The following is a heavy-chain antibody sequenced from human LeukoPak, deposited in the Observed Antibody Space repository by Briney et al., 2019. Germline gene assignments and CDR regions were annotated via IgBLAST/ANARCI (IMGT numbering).Heavy chain of an antibody. V-gene: IGHV1-2*02. CDR3: AKAHGTYYYDSSGRNWFDP. D-gene: IGHD3-22*01. Sequence: ASVTVSCKASGYIFTGYYLHWVRQAPGQGLEWMGWINPNSGGTNYAQKFQGRVTMTRDTSISTAYMELSRLRSDDTAVYYCAKAHGTYYYDSSGRNWFDPWGQGTLVTVSS. J-gene: IGHJ5*02. CDR1: GYIFTGYY. CDR2: INPNSGGT.